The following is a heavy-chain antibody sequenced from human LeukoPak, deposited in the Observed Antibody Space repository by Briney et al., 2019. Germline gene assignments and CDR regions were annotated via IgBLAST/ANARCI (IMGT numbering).Heavy chain of an antibody. CDR3: ARVQTTSVYYYGMDV. J-gene: IGHJ6*02. V-gene: IGHV3-53*01. D-gene: IGHD4-17*01. CDR1: GFTVSSNH. Sequence: HPGGSLRLSCAASGFTVSSNHMSWVRQAPGKGLEWVSVIYRGGSTYYADSVKGRFTISRDNSKNTLYLQMNSLRAEETAVYYCARVQTTSVYYYGMDVWGQGTTVTVSS. CDR2: IYRGGST.